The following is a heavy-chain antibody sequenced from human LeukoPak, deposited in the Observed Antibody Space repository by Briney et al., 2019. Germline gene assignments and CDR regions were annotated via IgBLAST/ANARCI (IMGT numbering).Heavy chain of an antibody. CDR1: GFTFDDYA. CDR3: AKDIATGVVVIATTLDY. Sequence: GGSLRLSCAASGFTFDDYAMHWVRQAPGKGLEGVSGISWNSGSIGYADSVKGRFTISRDNAKNSLYLQMNSLRAEDTALYYCAKDIATGVVVIATTLDYWGQGTLVTVSS. D-gene: IGHD2-21*01. CDR2: ISWNSGSI. V-gene: IGHV3-9*01. J-gene: IGHJ4*02.